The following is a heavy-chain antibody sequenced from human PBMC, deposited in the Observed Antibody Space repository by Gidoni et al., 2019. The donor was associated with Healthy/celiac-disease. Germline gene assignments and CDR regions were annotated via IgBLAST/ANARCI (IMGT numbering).Heavy chain of an antibody. D-gene: IGHD3-10*01. CDR2: ISSSSSYI. Sequence: EVQLEESGGGMVKPGGSLRLRWADSGSTFSSHSMNWVRQAPGKGLAWFSSISSSSSYIYYADSVKGRFTISRDNAKNSLYLQMNSLRAEDTAVYYCARDLPGFGEPDYYYYSGMDVWGQGTTVTVSS. CDR3: ARDLPGFGEPDYYYYSGMDV. V-gene: IGHV3-21*01. CDR1: GSTFSSHS. J-gene: IGHJ6*02.